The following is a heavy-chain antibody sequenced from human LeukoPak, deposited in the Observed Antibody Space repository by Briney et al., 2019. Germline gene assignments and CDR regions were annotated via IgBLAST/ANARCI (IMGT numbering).Heavy chain of an antibody. D-gene: IGHD6-13*01. V-gene: IGHV1-2*02. CDR1: GNTFTGYY. J-gene: IGHJ4*02. CDR2: INPDSGGT. CDR3: ARVVDSSSRYYFDY. Sequence: ASMKVSCKASGNTFTGYYMHWGRQAPGQGVLLMGWINPDSGGTAYAQKFQGRVTMTRDPSISTAYMELRRLRSDDTAVYYCARVVDSSSRYYFDYWGQGTLVTVSS.